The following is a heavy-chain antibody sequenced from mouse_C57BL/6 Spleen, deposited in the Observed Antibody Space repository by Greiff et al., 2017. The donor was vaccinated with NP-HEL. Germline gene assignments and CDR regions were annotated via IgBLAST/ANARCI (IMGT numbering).Heavy chain of an antibody. CDR2: IYPGSGIT. Sequence: QVQLQQSGPELVKPGASVKISCKASGYSFTSYYIHWVKQRPGQGLEWIGWIYPGSGITKYNEQFKGKATLTADTSSSTAYMPLSSLTSEDSAVYYCAISTYWYIDVWGTGTTVTVSS. CDR3: AISTYWYIDV. CDR1: GYSFTSYY. D-gene: IGHD2-1*01. J-gene: IGHJ1*03. V-gene: IGHV1-66*01.